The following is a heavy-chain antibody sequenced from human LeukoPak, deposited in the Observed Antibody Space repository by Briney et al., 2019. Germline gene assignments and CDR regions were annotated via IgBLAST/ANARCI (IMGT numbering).Heavy chain of an antibody. J-gene: IGHJ4*02. CDR2: ISYDGSNK. V-gene: IGHV3-30-3*01. CDR1: GFTFSSYA. CDR3: ARDQIVGATIDY. Sequence: GGSLRLSCAASGFTFSSYAMPWVRQTPGKWLEWVAVISYDGSNKYYADSVKGRFTISRDNSKNTLYLQMSSLRAEDTAVYYCARDQIVGATIDYWGQGTLVTVSS. D-gene: IGHD1-26*01.